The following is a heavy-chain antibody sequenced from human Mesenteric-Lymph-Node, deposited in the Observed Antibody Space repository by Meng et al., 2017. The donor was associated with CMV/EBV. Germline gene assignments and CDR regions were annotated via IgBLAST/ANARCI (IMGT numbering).Heavy chain of an antibody. CDR2: IYNTGST. CDR1: GDSITSSY. Sequence: SETLSLTCTVSGDSITSSYWGWIRQSPGKGLEWIGYIYNTGSTDYNPSLKSRVTISIDTSKNQFSLKLRSVTAADTAVYYCARVIYSSSSRFDYWGQGTLVTVSS. V-gene: IGHV4-59*01. CDR3: ARVIYSSSSRFDY. D-gene: IGHD6-6*01. J-gene: IGHJ4*02.